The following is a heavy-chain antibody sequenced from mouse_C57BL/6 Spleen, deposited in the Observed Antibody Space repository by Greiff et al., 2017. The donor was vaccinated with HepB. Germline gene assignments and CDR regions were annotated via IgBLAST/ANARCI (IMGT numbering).Heavy chain of an antibody. CDR2: INPNYGTT. D-gene: IGHD1-1*01. Sequence: VQLQQSGPELVKPGASVKISCKASGYSFTDYNMNWVKQSNGKGLEWIGVINPNYGTTSYNQKFKGKATLTVDQSYSTAYMQLKVLTSDDAAVDYCARTGTTVVALDYWGQGTTRTVSS. J-gene: IGHJ2*01. CDR3: ARTGTTVVALDY. CDR1: GYSFTDYN. V-gene: IGHV1-39*01.